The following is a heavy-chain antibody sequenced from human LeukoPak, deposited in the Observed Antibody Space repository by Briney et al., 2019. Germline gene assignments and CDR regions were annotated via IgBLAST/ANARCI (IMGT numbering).Heavy chain of an antibody. V-gene: IGHV4-4*02. CDR1: GGSVTSTNW. D-gene: IGHD3-3*01. J-gene: IGHJ4*02. CDR3: AREGGFYRPLDY. CDR2: VHLDGRT. Sequence: PSGTLPLTCGVSGGSVTSTNWWTWVRQPPGKGLEWIGEVHLDGRTNYNPSLKSRLTMSVDLSENHISLKLTSVTAADTAVYYCAREGGFYRPLDYSGQGTLVTVSS.